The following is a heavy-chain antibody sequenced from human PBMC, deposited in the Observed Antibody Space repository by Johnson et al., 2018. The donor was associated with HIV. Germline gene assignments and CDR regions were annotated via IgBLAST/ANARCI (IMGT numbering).Heavy chain of an antibody. Sequence: VQLVESGGGVVQPGRSLRLSCAASGFTVSSNYMSWVRQAPGKGLEWVSVIYSGGSTYYADSVKGRFTIARDNSKNTLYLQMNSLRAEDTAVYYGAKGLGSSDAFDIWGQGTMVTVSS. D-gene: IGHD3-16*01. CDR1: GFTVSSNY. CDR2: IYSGGST. V-gene: IGHV3-53*01. CDR3: AKGLGSSDAFDI. J-gene: IGHJ3*02.